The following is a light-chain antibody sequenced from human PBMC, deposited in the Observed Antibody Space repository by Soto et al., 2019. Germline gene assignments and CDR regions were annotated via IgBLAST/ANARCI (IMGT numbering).Light chain of an antibody. CDR1: QGISSY. CDR2: AAS. J-gene: IGKJ2*01. CDR3: QQYYSYPFT. V-gene: IGKV1-8*01. Sequence: AIRMTQSPSSFSASTGDRVTISCRASQGISSYLAWYQQKPGKAPKLLLYAASTVQSGVPSRFSGSGSGTDFTLTISCLQSEDFAAYYCQQYYSYPFTFGQGTKLEIK.